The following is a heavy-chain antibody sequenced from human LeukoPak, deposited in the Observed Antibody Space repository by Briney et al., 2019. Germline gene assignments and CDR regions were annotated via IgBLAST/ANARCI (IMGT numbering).Heavy chain of an antibody. CDR1: GGSISSSSYY. CDR2: IYYSGST. D-gene: IGHD6-6*01. J-gene: IGHJ4*02. CDR3: ARGSIPARPGVSFDY. Sequence: PSETLSLTCTVSGGSISSSSYYWGWIRQPPGKGLEWIGSIYYSGSTYYNPSLKSRVTISVDTSKNQFSLKLSSVTAADTAVYYCARGSIPARPGVSFDYWGQGTLVTVSS. V-gene: IGHV4-39*07.